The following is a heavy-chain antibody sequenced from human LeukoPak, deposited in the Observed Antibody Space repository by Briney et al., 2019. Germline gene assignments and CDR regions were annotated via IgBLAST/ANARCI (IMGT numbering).Heavy chain of an antibody. Sequence: SVKVSCKASGGTFSSYAISWVRQAPGQGLEWMGGIIPIFGTANYAQKFQGRVTITADESTSTAYMELSSLRSEDTAVYYCAREKRDHYFTTYYHGMDVWGKGTTVTVSS. CDR2: IIPIFGTA. CDR1: GGTFSSYA. D-gene: IGHD2/OR15-2a*01. CDR3: AREKRDHYFTTYYHGMDV. J-gene: IGHJ6*04. V-gene: IGHV1-69*13.